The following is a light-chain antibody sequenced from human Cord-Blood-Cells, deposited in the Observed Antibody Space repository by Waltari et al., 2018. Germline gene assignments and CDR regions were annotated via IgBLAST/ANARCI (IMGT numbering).Light chain of an antibody. V-gene: IGLV2-14*01. J-gene: IGLJ2*01. CDR1: SSDVGGYNY. Sequence: QSALTQPASVSGSPGQSITIPCTGTSSDVGGYNYVSWYQQHPGKAPKLMVYYVSKRPSGVSNRFSGSKSGNTASLTISGLQAEDEADYYCSSYTSSSTLFGGGTKLTVL. CDR2: YVS. CDR3: SSYTSSSTL.